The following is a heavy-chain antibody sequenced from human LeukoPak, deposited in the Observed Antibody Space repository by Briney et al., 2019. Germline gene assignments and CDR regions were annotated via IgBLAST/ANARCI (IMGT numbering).Heavy chain of an antibody. CDR3: ARDYRYSGIYHKSSFDY. V-gene: IGHV1-46*01. CDR1: GYTFTSYY. CDR2: INPSGGST. J-gene: IGHJ4*02. Sequence: GASVKVSCKASGYTFTSYYMHWVRQAPGQGLEWMGIINPSGGSTSYAQKFQGRVTMTRDTSTSTVYMELSSLRSEDTAVYYCARDYRYSGIYHKSSFDYWGQGTLVTVSS. D-gene: IGHD1-26*01.